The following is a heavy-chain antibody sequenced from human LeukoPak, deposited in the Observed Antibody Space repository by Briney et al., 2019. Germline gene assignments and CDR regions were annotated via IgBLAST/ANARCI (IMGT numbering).Heavy chain of an antibody. J-gene: IGHJ4*02. V-gene: IGHV4-34*01. Sequence: SETLSHTCAVYGGSFIVYNGSGVRQPPGKGLEWIGEINHTGSTKYNPSLKSRGTISVDTSTSQFSLKMSSVTAADSAVYYCARLKRKDKGDRRAAAVAYWGQGTLVTVSS. CDR3: ARLKRKDKGDRRAAAVAY. CDR2: INHTGST. D-gene: IGHD1-14*01. CDR1: GGSFIVYN.